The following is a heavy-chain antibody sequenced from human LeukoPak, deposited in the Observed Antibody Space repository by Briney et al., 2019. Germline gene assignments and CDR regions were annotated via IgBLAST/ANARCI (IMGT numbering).Heavy chain of an antibody. Sequence: SETLSLTCTVSGGSISSYYWGWIRQPSGKGLEWIGSISYRGNSYYNASLKSRVNISVDTARNQFSLKLSSVTAADTAVYYCARRTTMVRGEYFDFWGQGTLVTVSS. V-gene: IGHV4-39*01. CDR3: ARRTTMVRGEYFDF. CDR1: GGSISSYY. J-gene: IGHJ4*02. D-gene: IGHD3-10*01. CDR2: ISYRGNS.